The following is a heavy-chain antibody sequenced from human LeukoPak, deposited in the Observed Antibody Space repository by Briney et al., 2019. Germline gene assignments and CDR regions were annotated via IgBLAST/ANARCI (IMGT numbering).Heavy chain of an antibody. Sequence: PGGSLRLSCAASGFSFDDYGMTWVRQAPGKGLEWVSVINWNGANTGYADSVKGRFTISRDNSKNTLYLQMNSLRAEDTAVYYCAKDGELLWFGAPYESYYFDYWGQGTLVTVSS. CDR1: GFSFDDYG. J-gene: IGHJ4*02. D-gene: IGHD3-10*01. CDR3: AKDGELLWFGAPYESYYFDY. CDR2: INWNGANT. V-gene: IGHV3-20*04.